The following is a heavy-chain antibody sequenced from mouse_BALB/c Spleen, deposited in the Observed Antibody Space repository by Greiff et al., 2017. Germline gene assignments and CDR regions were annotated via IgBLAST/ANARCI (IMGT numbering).Heavy chain of an antibody. CDR3: ARHGSYYGSSLYYYAMDY. D-gene: IGHD1-1*01. Sequence: LVESGAELVKPGASVKLSCKASGYTFTEYTIHWVKQRSGQGLEWIGWFYPGSGSIKYNEKFKDKATLTADKSSSTVYMELSRLTSEDSAVYFCARHGSYYGSSLYYYAMDYWGQGTSVTVSS. CDR1: GYTFTEYT. CDR2: FYPGSGSI. J-gene: IGHJ4*01. V-gene: IGHV1-62-2*01.